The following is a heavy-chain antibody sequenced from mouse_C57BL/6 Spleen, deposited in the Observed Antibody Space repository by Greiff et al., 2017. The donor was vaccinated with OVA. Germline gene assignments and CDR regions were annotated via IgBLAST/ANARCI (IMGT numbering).Heavy chain of an antibody. J-gene: IGHJ4*01. CDR1: GFTFSSYA. CDR3: ARDARGRYAMDY. CDR2: ISDGGSYT. V-gene: IGHV5-4*01. Sequence: EVQLVESGGGLVKPGGSLKLSCAASGFTFSSYAMSWVRQTPEKRLEWVATISDGGSYTYYPDNVKGRFTISRDNAKNNLYLQISHLKSEDTAIYYCARDARGRYAMDYWGQGTSVTVSS. D-gene: IGHD3-3*01.